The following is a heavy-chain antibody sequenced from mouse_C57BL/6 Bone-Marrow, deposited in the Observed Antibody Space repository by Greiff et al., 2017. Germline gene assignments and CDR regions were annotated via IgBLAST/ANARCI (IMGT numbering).Heavy chain of an antibody. CDR2: ISSGGSYT. V-gene: IGHV5-6*01. CDR1: GFTFSSSG. J-gene: IGHJ3*01. Sequence: EVQGVESGGDLVKPGGSLKLSCAASGFTFSSSGMSWVRQTPDKRLEWVATISSGGSYTYYPDRVKGRFTISRDNAKNTLYLQMSSLKSEDTAMYYCARHPGTTWFAYWGQGTLVTVSA. D-gene: IGHD4-1*01. CDR3: ARHPGTTWFAY.